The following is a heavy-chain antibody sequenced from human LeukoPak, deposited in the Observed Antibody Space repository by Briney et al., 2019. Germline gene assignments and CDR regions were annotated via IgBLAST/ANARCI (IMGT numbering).Heavy chain of an antibody. CDR2: IIPIFGTA. D-gene: IGHD5-18*01. J-gene: IGHJ6*02. Sequence: ASEKVSCKASGGTFSSYAISWVRQAPGQGLEWMGGIIPIFGTANYAQKFQGRVTITADESTSTAYMELSSLRSEDTAVYYCARMDTAMVMDDYYYYGMDVWGQGTTVTVSS. CDR1: GGTFSSYA. CDR3: ARMDTAMVMDDYYYYGMDV. V-gene: IGHV1-69*13.